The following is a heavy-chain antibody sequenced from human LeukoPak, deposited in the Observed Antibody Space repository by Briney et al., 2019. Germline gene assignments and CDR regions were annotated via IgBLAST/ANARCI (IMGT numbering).Heavy chain of an antibody. Sequence: SETLSLTCTVSGGSISSRSYYWGWIRQPPGKGLEWSGSIYDSGNTYYSPSLKSRVTISVDTSKNQFSLKVSSVTAADTAVYYCARRDPIIAAATTGGWFDPWGQGTLVTVSS. CDR2: IYDSGNT. CDR3: ARRDPIIAAATTGGWFDP. J-gene: IGHJ5*02. V-gene: IGHV4-39*01. D-gene: IGHD6-13*01. CDR1: GGSISSRSYY.